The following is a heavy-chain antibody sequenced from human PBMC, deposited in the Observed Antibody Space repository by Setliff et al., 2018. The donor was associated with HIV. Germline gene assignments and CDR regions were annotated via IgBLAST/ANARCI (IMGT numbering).Heavy chain of an antibody. Sequence: GGSLRLSCAASGFTLSDHWMHWVRQVPGKGLVWVSRTNNGGSITNYADFVKGRFTMSRDSAKNTLYLQMNSLRVEDTAVYYCAKDWDPSVLPEGSFDYWGQGTLVTGSS. V-gene: IGHV3-74*01. D-gene: IGHD1-26*01. CDR1: GFTLSDHW. CDR2: TNNGGSIT. CDR3: AKDWDPSVLPEGSFDY. J-gene: IGHJ4*02.